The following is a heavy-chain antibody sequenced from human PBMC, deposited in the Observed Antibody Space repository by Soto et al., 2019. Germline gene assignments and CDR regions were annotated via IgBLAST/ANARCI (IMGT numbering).Heavy chain of an antibody. V-gene: IGHV1-2*02. D-gene: IGHD4-17*01. CDR2: INPNSGGT. CDR3: VRGATVRKPYYYYGMDV. J-gene: IGHJ6*02. Sequence: ASVKVSCKASGYTFTGYYMHWVRQAPGQGLEWMGWINPNSGGTNYAQKFQGRVTMTRDTSISTAYMELSRLRSDDTAVYYCVRGATVRKPYYYYGMDVWGQGTTVTVSS. CDR1: GYTFTGYY.